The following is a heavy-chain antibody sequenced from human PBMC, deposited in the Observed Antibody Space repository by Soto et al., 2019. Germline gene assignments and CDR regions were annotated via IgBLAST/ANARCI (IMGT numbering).Heavy chain of an antibody. D-gene: IGHD3-16*01. V-gene: IGHV1-18*01. CDR3: ARESYDYIWGSSPFDY. Sequence: QVPLVQSGAEVKKPGASVKVSCKASGYTFTSYGISWVRQAPGQGLEWMGWISAYNGNTNYAQKLQGRVTMTTDTSTSTAYMELRSLRSDDTAVYYCARESYDYIWGSSPFDYWGQGTLVTVSS. CDR1: GYTFTSYG. CDR2: ISAYNGNT. J-gene: IGHJ4*02.